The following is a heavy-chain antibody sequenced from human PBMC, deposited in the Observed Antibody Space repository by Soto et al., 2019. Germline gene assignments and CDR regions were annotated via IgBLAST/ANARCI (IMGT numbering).Heavy chain of an antibody. V-gene: IGHV4-59*01. J-gene: IGHJ6*02. CDR3: ATASTRIAAAGTTWDYYYGMDV. D-gene: IGHD6-13*01. Sequence: PSETLSLTCTVSGVSISSYYGSWIRQPPGQGLELIGYIYYSGSTNYNPSLKSRVTISVDTSKNQFSLKLSSVTAADTAVYYCATASTRIAAAGTTWDYYYGMDVWGQGTTVTVS. CDR2: IYYSGST. CDR1: GVSISSYY.